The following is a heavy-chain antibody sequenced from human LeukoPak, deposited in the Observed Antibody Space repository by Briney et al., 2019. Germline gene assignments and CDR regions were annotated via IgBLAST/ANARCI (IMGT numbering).Heavy chain of an antibody. CDR1: GFTFSNAW. CDR3: TTDLGGGAVRDY. CDR2: IKSKTDGGTT. V-gene: IGHV3-15*01. J-gene: IGHJ4*02. D-gene: IGHD3-16*01. Sequence: GGSLRLSCAASGFTFSNAWMSWVRQAPGKGLEWVGRIKSKTDGGTTDYAEPVKGRFTISRDDSKNTLYLQMNSLKTEDTAVYYCTTDLGGGAVRDYWGQGTLVTVSS.